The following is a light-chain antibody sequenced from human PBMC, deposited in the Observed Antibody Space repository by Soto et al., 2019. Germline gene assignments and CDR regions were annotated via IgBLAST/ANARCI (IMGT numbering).Light chain of an antibody. CDR1: QSISNY. V-gene: IGKV1-39*01. CDR3: QHSYSTPRT. J-gene: IGKJ1*01. CDR2: AAS. Sequence: DIQMTQSPSSLSASVGDRVTITCRASQSISNYLNWYQQKPGKAPKLLMYAASSFQSGIPSRFGGSVSGTDFTLTISSLQPESCATYYCQHSYSTPRTFGQGTKVEIK.